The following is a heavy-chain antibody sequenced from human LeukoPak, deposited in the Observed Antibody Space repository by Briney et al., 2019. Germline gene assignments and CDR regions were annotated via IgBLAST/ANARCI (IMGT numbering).Heavy chain of an antibody. Sequence: GGSLRLSCAASGFTFSSYVMIWLRQAPGKALEWFSVISGGVGSRYDAAYVEGRFTISRDNSKNTLFLQMNSLRAEDTAVYYCAKGGYCSSTSCYVGWFDPWGQGTLVTVSS. CDR2: ISGGVGSR. D-gene: IGHD2-2*01. J-gene: IGHJ5*02. CDR1: GFTFSSYV. CDR3: AKGGYCSSTSCYVGWFDP. V-gene: IGHV3-23*01.